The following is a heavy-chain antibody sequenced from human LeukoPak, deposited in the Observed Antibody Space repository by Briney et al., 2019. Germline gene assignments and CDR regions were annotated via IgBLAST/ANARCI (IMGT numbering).Heavy chain of an antibody. Sequence: SVKVSCKASGYTFTSYTISWVRQAPGQGLEWMGRIIPILGIANYAQKFQGRVTITADKSTSTAYMELSSLRSEDTAVYYCARDSRYCSSTSCTRDDYWGQGTLVTVSS. CDR3: ARDSRYCSSTSCTRDDY. J-gene: IGHJ4*02. CDR1: GYTFTSYT. D-gene: IGHD2-2*01. CDR2: IIPILGIA. V-gene: IGHV1-69*04.